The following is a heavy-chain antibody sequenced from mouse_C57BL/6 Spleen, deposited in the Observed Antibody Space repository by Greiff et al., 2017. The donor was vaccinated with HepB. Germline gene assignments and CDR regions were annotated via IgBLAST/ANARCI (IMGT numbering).Heavy chain of an antibody. CDR1: GFSLTSYG. Sequence: QVQLQQSGPGLVQPSQSLSITCTVSGFSLTSYGVHWVRQSPGKGLEWLGVIWRGGSTDYNAAFMSRLSITKDNSKSQVFFKMNSLQADDTAIYYCAKERITTVVGNYYAMDYWGQGTSVTVSS. D-gene: IGHD1-1*01. V-gene: IGHV2-5*01. J-gene: IGHJ4*01. CDR3: AKERITTVVGNYYAMDY. CDR2: IWRGGST.